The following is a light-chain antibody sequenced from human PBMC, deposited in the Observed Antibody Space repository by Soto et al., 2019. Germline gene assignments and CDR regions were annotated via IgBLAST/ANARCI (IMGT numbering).Light chain of an antibody. CDR3: SSYTRSSTLYV. CDR1: SSDVGDYNY. V-gene: IGLV2-14*01. J-gene: IGLJ1*01. CDR2: EVS. Sequence: LAQPASVSGSPGQSITISCTGTSSDVGDYNYVSWYQQHPGKAPKLMIYEVSNRPSGVSNRFSGSKSGNTASLTISGLQAEDEADYYCSSYTRSSTLYVFGTGTKV.